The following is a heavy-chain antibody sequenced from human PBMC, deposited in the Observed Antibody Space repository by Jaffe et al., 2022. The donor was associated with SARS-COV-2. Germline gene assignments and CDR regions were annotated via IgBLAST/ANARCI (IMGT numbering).Heavy chain of an antibody. CDR1: GFSLSTSGVG. J-gene: IGHJ4*02. Sequence: QITLKESGPTLVKPTQTLTLTCTFSGFSLSTSGVGVGWIRQPPGKALEWLALIYWDDDKRYSPSLKSRLTITKDTSKNQVVLTMTNMDPVDTATYYCAHRSITGTIGEDSFDYWGQGTLVTVSS. V-gene: IGHV2-5*02. D-gene: IGHD1-7*01. CDR2: IYWDDDK. CDR3: AHRSITGTIGEDSFDY.